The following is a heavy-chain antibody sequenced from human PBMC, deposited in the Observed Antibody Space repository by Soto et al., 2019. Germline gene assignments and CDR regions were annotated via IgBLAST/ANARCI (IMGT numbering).Heavy chain of an antibody. CDR1: GGSFSGYY. J-gene: IGHJ6*02. Sequence: SETLSLTCAVYGGSFSGYYWSWIRQPPGKGLEWIGEINHSGSTNYNPSLKSRVTISVDTSKNQFSLKLSSVTAADTAVYYCSREAIVVVPAVATYYYYGMDVWGQGTTVTVSS. CDR2: INHSGST. CDR3: SREAIVVVPAVATYYYYGMDV. V-gene: IGHV4-34*01. D-gene: IGHD2-2*01.